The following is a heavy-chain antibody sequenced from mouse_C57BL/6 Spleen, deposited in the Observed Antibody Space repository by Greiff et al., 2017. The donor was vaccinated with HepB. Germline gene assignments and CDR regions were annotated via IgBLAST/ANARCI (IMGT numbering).Heavy chain of an antibody. CDR3: AREDYGNYEYYFDY. J-gene: IGHJ2*01. Sequence: EVKLMESGGGLVKPGGSLKLSCAASGFTFSDYGMHWVRQAPEKGLEWVAYISSGSSTIYYADTVKGRFTISRDNAKNTLFLQMTSLRSEDTAMYYCAREDYGNYEYYFDYWGQGTTLTVSS. V-gene: IGHV5-17*01. CDR2: ISSGSSTI. CDR1: GFTFSDYG. D-gene: IGHD2-1*01.